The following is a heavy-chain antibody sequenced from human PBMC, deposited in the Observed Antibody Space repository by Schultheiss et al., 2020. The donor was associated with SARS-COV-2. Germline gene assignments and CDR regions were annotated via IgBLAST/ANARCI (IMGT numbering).Heavy chain of an antibody. CDR1: GGSISSGGYY. CDR3: ARYMWQWLLYYYYGMDV. V-gene: IGHV4-31*03. CDR2: IYYSGST. Sequence: SETLSLTCTVSGGSISSGGYYWSWIRQHPGKGLEWIGYIYYSGSTYYNPSLKSRITMSVDTSKNQFYLKLSSVTAADTAVYYCARYMWQWLLYYYYGMDVWGQGTTVTVSS. J-gene: IGHJ6*02. D-gene: IGHD6-19*01.